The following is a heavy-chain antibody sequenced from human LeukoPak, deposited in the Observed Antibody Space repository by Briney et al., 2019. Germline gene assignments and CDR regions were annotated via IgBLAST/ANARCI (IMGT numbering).Heavy chain of an antibody. V-gene: IGHV3-23*01. CDR1: GFTFSSYA. D-gene: IGHD6-6*01. CDR3: AKVMDSSSDYYYYMDV. Sequence: GGSLRLSCAASGFTFSSYAMSWVRQAPGKGLEWVSAISGSGGSTYYADSVKGRFTISRDNSKNTLYLQMNSLRAEDTAVYYCAKVMDSSSDYYYYMDVWGKGTTVTVSS. J-gene: IGHJ6*03. CDR2: ISGSGGST.